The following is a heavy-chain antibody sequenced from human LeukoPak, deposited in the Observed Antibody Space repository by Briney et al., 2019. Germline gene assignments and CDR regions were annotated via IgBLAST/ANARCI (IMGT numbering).Heavy chain of an antibody. J-gene: IGHJ4*02. Sequence: GGSLRLSCAASGFTVSSNYMSWVRQAPGKGLEWVSVIYSGGSTYYADSVKGRFTISRDNSKNTLYLQMNSLRAEDTAVYYCAGGVVITPDYYFDYWGQGTLVTVSS. CDR2: IYSGGST. CDR3: AGGVVITPDYYFDY. CDR1: GFTVSSNY. V-gene: IGHV3-66*01. D-gene: IGHD3-3*01.